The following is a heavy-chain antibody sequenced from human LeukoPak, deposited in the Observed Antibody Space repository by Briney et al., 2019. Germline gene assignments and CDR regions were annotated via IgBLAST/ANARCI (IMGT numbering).Heavy chain of an antibody. D-gene: IGHD2-2*01. Sequence: ASVKVSCKASGYTFTSYGISWVRQAPGQGLEWMGWISAYNGNTNYAQKLQGRVTMTTDTSTSTAYMELRSLRSDDTAVYYCARTDSSTSCYMGGGGSCYLPHWGQGTLVTVSS. J-gene: IGHJ4*02. CDR2: ISAYNGNT. V-gene: IGHV1-18*01. CDR3: ARTDSSTSCYMGGGGSCYLPH. CDR1: GYTFTSYG.